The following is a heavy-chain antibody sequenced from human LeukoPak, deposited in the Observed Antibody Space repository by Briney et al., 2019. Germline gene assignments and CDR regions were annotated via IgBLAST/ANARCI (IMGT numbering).Heavy chain of an antibody. D-gene: IGHD3-10*01. CDR2: IIPIFGTA. J-gene: IGHJ4*02. Sequence: GASVKVSCKASGGTFSSYAISCVRQAPGQWLELMGGIIPIFGTANYAQKFQGRVTITADESTSTAYMELSSLRSEDTAVYYCARVTGVSRGYFDYWGQGTLVTVSS. CDR3: ARVTGVSRGYFDY. V-gene: IGHV1-69*13. CDR1: GGTFSSYA.